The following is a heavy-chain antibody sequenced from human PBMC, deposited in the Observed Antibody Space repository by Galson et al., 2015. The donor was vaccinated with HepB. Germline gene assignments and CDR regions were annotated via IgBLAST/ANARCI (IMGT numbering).Heavy chain of an antibody. D-gene: IGHD6-19*01. CDR3: ARVGVVAGTVSAFDI. CDR2: INTGNGNT. V-gene: IGHV1-3*04. Sequence: SVKVSCKASGYTFTSYDMHWVRQAPGQSLEWMGWINTGNGNTKYSQKFQGRVTITRDTSASTGYVELSSLRSEDTAVYYCARVGVVAGTVSAFDIWGPGTMVTVSS. J-gene: IGHJ3*02. CDR1: GYTFTSYD.